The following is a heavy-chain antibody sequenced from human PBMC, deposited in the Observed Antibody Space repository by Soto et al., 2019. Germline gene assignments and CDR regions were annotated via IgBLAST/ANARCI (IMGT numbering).Heavy chain of an antibody. D-gene: IGHD6-13*01. CDR1: GFTFSSYG. CDR3: AKVRSGYSSSWYWFDP. Sequence: QVQLVESGGGVVQPGRSLRLSCAASGFTFSSYGMHWVRQAPGKGLEWVAVISYDGSNKYYADSVKGRFTISRDNSKDTLYLSMNSLGAEDTAAYYCAKVRSGYSSSWYWFDPWGQGTLVTVSS. V-gene: IGHV3-30*18. CDR2: ISYDGSNK. J-gene: IGHJ5*02.